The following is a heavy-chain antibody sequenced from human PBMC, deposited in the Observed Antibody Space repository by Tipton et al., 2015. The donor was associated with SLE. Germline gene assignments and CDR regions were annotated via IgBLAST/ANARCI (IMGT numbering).Heavy chain of an antibody. V-gene: IGHV3-23*01. Sequence: SLRLSCAASGFTFSSHAMGWVRPAPGKGLGGGSGIGGGCDTTYYADSVKGRLTLSRDNSKNTRYMQMNRLTAQDTALNYCAKRGAFLEWLLSRPGPSHPFDYWGQGTLVTVSS. CDR1: GFTFSSHA. D-gene: IGHD3-3*02. CDR2: IGGGCDTT. CDR3: AKRGAFLEWLLSRPGPSHPFDY. J-gene: IGHJ4*02.